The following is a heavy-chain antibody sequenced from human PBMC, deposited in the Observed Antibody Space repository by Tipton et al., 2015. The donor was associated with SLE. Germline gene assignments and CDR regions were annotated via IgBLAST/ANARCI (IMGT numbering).Heavy chain of an antibody. J-gene: IGHJ6*02. CDR2: IYYSGST. D-gene: IGHD2-2*01. CDR3: ATHIVVVPAANYYYYYGMDV. V-gene: IGHV4-59*11. CDR1: GGSISSHY. Sequence: TLSLTCTVSGGSISSHYWSWIRQPPGKGLEWIGYIYYSGSTYYNPSLKSRVTISVDTSKNQFSLKLSSVTAADTAVYYCATHIVVVPAANYYYYYGMDVWGQGTTVTVSS.